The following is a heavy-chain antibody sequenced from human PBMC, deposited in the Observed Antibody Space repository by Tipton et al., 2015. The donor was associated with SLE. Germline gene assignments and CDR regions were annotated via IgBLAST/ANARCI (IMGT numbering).Heavy chain of an antibody. D-gene: IGHD3-16*01. CDR1: GFTFSSYA. J-gene: IGHJ3*02. CDR2: ISSNGGST. V-gene: IGHV3-64*01. Sequence: SLRLSCAASGFTFSSYAMSWVRQAPGKGLEWVSAISSNGGSTYYANSVKGRFTISRDNSKNTLYLQMGSLRAEDMAVYYCARVGGGGLFDIWGQGTMVTVSS. CDR3: ARVGGGGLFDI.